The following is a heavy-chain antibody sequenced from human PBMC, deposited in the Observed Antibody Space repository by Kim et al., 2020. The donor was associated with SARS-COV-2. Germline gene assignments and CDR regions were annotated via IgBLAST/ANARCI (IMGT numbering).Heavy chain of an antibody. CDR3: ARSCSSTSCDSGWFDP. Sequence: SETLSLTCAVYGGSFSGYYWSWIRQPPGKGLEWIGEINHSGSTNYNPSLKSRVTISVDTSKNQFSLKLSSVTAADTAVYYCARSCSSTSCDSGWFDPWGQGTLVTVSS. V-gene: IGHV4-34*01. CDR1: GGSFSGYY. D-gene: IGHD2-2*01. J-gene: IGHJ5*02. CDR2: INHSGST.